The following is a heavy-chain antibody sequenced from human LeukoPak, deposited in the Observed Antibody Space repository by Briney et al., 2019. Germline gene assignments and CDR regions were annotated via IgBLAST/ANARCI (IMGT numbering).Heavy chain of an antibody. CDR2: ISSSSSYI. CDR3: ARVSGQEDFDY. V-gene: IGHV3-21*01. D-gene: IGHD1-26*01. J-gene: IGHJ4*02. Sequence: GGSLRLSCAASGFTFSSYSMNWVRQAPGKGLEWVSSISSSSSYIYYADSVKGRFTISRDNAKNSLNLQMNSLRAEDTAVYYCARVSGQEDFDYWGQGTLVTVSS. CDR1: GFTFSSYS.